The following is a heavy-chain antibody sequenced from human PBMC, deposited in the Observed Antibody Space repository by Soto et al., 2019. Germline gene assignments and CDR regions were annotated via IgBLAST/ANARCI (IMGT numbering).Heavy chain of an antibody. D-gene: IGHD5-18*01. V-gene: IGHV4-39*01. Sequence: PSETLSLTCTVSGGSISSSSYYWGWIRQPPGKGLEWIGSIYYSGSTYYNPSLKSRVTISVDTSKNQFSLKLSSVTAADTAVYYCARHPGDDTAMVPAYFDYWGQGTLVTVSS. CDR1: GGSISSSSYY. J-gene: IGHJ4*02. CDR3: ARHPGDDTAMVPAYFDY. CDR2: IYYSGST.